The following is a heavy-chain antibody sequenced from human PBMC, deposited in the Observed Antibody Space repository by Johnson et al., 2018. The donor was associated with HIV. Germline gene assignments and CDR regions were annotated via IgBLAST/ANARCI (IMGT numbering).Heavy chain of an antibody. Sequence: QVQVVESGGGLVKPGGSLRLSCVASGFTFSDNYMSWIRQAPGKGLEWVSYISTSGSNIYYADSVKGRLTISRDNAKNSLYLQMNSLGPDDTALYYFARGGLGFQNIHDPFDIWGQGTMVTVSS. CDR1: GFTFSDNY. J-gene: IGHJ3*02. CDR3: ARGGLGFQNIHDPFDI. CDR2: ISTSGSNI. V-gene: IGHV3-11*01. D-gene: IGHD1/OR15-1a*01.